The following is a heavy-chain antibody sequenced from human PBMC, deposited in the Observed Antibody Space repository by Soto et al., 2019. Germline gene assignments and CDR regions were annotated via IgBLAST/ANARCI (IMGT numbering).Heavy chain of an antibody. CDR1: GFTFSIYA. D-gene: IGHD6-19*01. CDR3: AKVLKAVAGTYDY. V-gene: IGHV3-23*01. CDR2: IRGSGDYT. Sequence: EVQLLESGGGLVQPGGSLRLSCAASGFTFSIYAMSWVRQATGKGLEWVSAIRGSGDYTYYAASVKGRFAISRDNSKNTLYLQMNSLRAEDTAVYYCAKVLKAVAGTYDYWGQGTLVTVSS. J-gene: IGHJ4*02.